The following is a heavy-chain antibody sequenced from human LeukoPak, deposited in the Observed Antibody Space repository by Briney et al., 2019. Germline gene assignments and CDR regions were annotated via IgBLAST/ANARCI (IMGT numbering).Heavy chain of an antibody. V-gene: IGHV3-30-3*01. D-gene: IGHD3-9*01. CDR2: ISNDGHFK. CDR3: ARETRLPHNDILINRRAFDI. J-gene: IGHJ3*02. CDR1: GFTFSTYT. Sequence: GRSLRLSCAASGFTFSTYTTHWVRQAPGKGLEWVAVISNDGHFKYYADSVKGRFTISRDNSKSTLFLQMNSLTIEDTAVYYCARETRLPHNDILINRRAFDIWGQGTILTVSS.